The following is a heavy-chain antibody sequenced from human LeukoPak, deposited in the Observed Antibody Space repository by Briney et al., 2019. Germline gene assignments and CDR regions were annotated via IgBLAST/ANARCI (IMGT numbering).Heavy chain of an antibody. J-gene: IGHJ6*03. CDR2: INPNSGGT. Sequence: ASVKVSCKASGYTFTGYYIHWVRQAPGQGLEWMGWINPNSGGTNYAQKFQGRVTMTRDTSISTAYMELSRLRSDDTAVYYCARNLERNYVYYYYMDVWGKGTTVTVSS. D-gene: IGHD1-7*01. CDR1: GYTFTGYY. CDR3: ARNLERNYVYYYYMDV. V-gene: IGHV1-2*02.